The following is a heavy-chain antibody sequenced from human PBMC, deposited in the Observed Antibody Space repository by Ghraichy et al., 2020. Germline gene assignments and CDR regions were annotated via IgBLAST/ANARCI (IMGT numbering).Heavy chain of an antibody. CDR2: MYYSGST. D-gene: IGHD7-27*01. CDR1: GGSVSSGSYY. J-gene: IGHJ2*01. V-gene: IGHV4-61*01. Sequence: SETRSLTCTVSGGSVSSGSYYWSWIRQPPGKGLEWIGYMYYSGSTNYNPSLKSQFTISVDTSKNQFSLKLSSVTAADTAVYYCARDQTGDWYFDLWGRGTLVTVSS. CDR3: ARDQTGDWYFDL.